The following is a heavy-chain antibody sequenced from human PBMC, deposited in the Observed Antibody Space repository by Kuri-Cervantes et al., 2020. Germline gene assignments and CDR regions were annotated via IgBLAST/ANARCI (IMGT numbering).Heavy chain of an antibody. CDR3: ARFRHTAMPPFIDY. CDR1: GYTFTSYG. D-gene: IGHD5-18*01. Sequence: ASVKVSCKASGYTFTSYGISWVRQAPGQGLEWMGWISAYNGNTNYAQKLQGRVTMTTDTSTSTAYMELRSLRSDDTAVYYCARFRHTAMPPFIDYWDQGTLVTVSS. J-gene: IGHJ4*02. CDR2: ISAYNGNT. V-gene: IGHV1-18*01.